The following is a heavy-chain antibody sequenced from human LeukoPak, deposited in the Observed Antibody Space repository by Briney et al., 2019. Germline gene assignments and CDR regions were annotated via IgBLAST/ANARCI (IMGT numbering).Heavy chain of an antibody. V-gene: IGHV4-34*01. D-gene: IGHD3-22*01. J-gene: IGHJ4*02. CDR3: ARAPYYYDSSGQLDY. CDR2: INHSGST. Sequence: PSETLSLTCAVYGGSFSGYYWSWIRQPPGKGLEWIGEINHSGSTNYNPSLKSRVTISVDTSKNQFSLKLSSVTAADTAVYYCARAPYYYDSSGQLDYWGQGTLVTVSS. CDR1: GGSFSGYY.